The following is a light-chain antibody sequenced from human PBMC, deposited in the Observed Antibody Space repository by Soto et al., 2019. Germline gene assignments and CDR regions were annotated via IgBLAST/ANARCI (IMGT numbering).Light chain of an antibody. V-gene: IGKV4-1*01. Sequence: DIVLTQSPDFLAVSLGDRATITCKSSQSVLYPSNNKSYLAWYQQTSGQPPRLLIHWASTRESGVPDRFSGSGSGTDFTLTISSLQAEDVAVYYCQHYYTSPRTFGQGTRLEIE. J-gene: IGKJ2*01. CDR2: WAS. CDR1: QSVLYPSNNKSY. CDR3: QHYYTSPRT.